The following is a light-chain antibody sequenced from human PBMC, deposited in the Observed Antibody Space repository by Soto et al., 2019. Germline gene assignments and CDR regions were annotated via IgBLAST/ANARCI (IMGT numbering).Light chain of an antibody. Sequence: EIVLTQSPGTLSLSPGERATLSCRASQSVSSSYLAWYQQKPGQAPRLLIYGASSRATGIPDRFSGSGSGTDFTLTISSLEPADFAVYYCQQYGSSRWTFGQGTKVEIK. CDR1: QSVSSSY. V-gene: IGKV3-20*01. CDR2: GAS. J-gene: IGKJ1*01. CDR3: QQYGSSRWT.